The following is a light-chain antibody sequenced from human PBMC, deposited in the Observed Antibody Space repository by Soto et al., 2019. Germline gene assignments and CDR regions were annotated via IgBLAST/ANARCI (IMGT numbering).Light chain of an antibody. V-gene: IGKV3-11*01. J-gene: IGKJ5*01. Sequence: EIVLTQSPATLSLSPGERATLSCRASQSVSSYLAWYQQKPGQAPRLLLYGASNRATGIPARFSGSGSGIDFTLTISSLEPEDFAVYYCQQRSNWRITFGQGSRLGLN. CDR1: QSVSSY. CDR3: QQRSNWRIT. CDR2: GAS.